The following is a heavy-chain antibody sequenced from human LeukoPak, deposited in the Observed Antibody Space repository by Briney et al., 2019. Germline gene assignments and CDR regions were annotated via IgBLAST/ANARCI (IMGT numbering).Heavy chain of an antibody. CDR2: INHSGST. D-gene: IGHD4-17*01. CDR3: ARGPDYGDYAKYYFDY. V-gene: IGHV4-34*01. Sequence: PSETLSLTCAVYGGSFSGYYWSWIRQPPGKGLEWIGEINHSGSTNYNPSLKSRVTISVDTSKNQFSLKLSSVTAADTAVYYCARGPDYGDYAKYYFDYWGQGTLVTVSS. J-gene: IGHJ4*02. CDR1: GGSFSGYY.